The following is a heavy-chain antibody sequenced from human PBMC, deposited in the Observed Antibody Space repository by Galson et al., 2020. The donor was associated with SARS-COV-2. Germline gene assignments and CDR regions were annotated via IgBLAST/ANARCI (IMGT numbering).Heavy chain of an antibody. V-gene: IGHV1-18*01. Sequence: ASVKVSCKASGYTFINYGFSWVRQAPGQGLEWMGWISTYNGNTNYAQKLQGRVTMTTDTSTSTAYMELRSLRSDDTAVYYCARDKGHCITSGSYYNWVDPRGQGTLVTVSS. CDR2: ISTYNGNT. D-gene: IGHD2-2*01. J-gene: IGHJ5*02. CDR1: GYTFINYG. CDR3: ARDKGHCITSGSYYNWVDP.